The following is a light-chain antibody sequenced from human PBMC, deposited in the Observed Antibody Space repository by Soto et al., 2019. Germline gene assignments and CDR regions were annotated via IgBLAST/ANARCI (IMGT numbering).Light chain of an antibody. CDR1: RSEVGGYNY. CDR2: DVS. CDR3: SSYTSSSTLV. V-gene: IGLV2-14*01. J-gene: IGLJ1*01. Sequence: QSVLTQPASVSASPAQSIPISCTGTRSEVGGYNYVSWYQQHPGKAPKLMIYDVSNRPSGVSNRFSGSKSGNTASLTISGLQAEDEADFYCSSYTSSSTLVFGTGSKVTDL.